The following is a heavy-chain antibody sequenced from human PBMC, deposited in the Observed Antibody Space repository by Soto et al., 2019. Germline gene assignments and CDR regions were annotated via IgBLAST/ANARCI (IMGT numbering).Heavy chain of an antibody. CDR2: IYYSGST. J-gene: IGHJ6*03. Sequence: SETLSLTCTVSGGSISSYYWSWIRQPPGKGLEWIGYIYYSGSTNYNPSLKSRVTISVDTSKNQFSLKLSSVTAADTAVYYCARAVRGVMGYYYYYMDVWGKGTTVTVSS. V-gene: IGHV4-59*12. D-gene: IGHD3-10*01. CDR1: GGSISSYY. CDR3: ARAVRGVMGYYYYYMDV.